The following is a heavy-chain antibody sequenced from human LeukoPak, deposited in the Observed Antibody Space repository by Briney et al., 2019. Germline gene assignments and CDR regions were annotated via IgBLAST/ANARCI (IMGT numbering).Heavy chain of an antibody. CDR1: GYSISSGYY. Sequence: PSETLSLTCTVSGYSISSGYYWGWLRQPPGKGLEWIGSIYHSGSTYYNPSLKSRATISVDTSKNQFSLKLSSVTAAYTAVYYCARDLHLYYYYYMDVWGKGTTVTVSS. CDR2: IYHSGST. V-gene: IGHV4-38-2*02. CDR3: ARDLHLYYYYYMDV. J-gene: IGHJ6*03.